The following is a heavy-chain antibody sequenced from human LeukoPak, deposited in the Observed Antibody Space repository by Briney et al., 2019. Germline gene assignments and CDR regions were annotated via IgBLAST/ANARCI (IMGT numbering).Heavy chain of an antibody. J-gene: IGHJ3*02. CDR3: ARTYYYDSSGYSDAFDI. Sequence: SVKVSCKASGGTFSSYAISWVRQAPGQGLEWMGRIIPILGIANYAQKFQGRVTITADKSTSTAYMELSSLRSEDTAVYYCARTYYYDSSGYSDAFDIWGQGTMVTVSS. CDR1: GGTFSSYA. CDR2: IIPILGIA. D-gene: IGHD3-22*01. V-gene: IGHV1-69*04.